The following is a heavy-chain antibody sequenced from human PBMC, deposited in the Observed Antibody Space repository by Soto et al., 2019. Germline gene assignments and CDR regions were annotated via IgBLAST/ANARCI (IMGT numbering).Heavy chain of an antibody. J-gene: IGHJ5*02. CDR1: GGSISSYY. Sequence: SETLSLTCTVSGGSISSYYWSWIRQPPGKGLEWIGYIYYSGSTNYNPSLKSRVTISVDTSKNQFSLKLSSVTAADTAVYYCARGFYYDSSGSVYNWFDPWGQGTLVTVSS. CDR3: ARGFYYDSSGSVYNWFDP. CDR2: IYYSGST. D-gene: IGHD3-22*01. V-gene: IGHV4-59*01.